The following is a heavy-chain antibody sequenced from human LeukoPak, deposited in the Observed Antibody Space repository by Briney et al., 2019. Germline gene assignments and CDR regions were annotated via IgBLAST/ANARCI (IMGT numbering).Heavy chain of an antibody. D-gene: IGHD3-22*01. CDR3: ARDFLYYDSSGYPGCY. Sequence: PGGSLRLSCAASGFTFSTYSMNWVRQAPGKGLEWVSSISSSSYIYYADSVKGRFTISRDNAKNSLYLQMNSLRAEDTAVYYCARDFLYYDSSGYPGCYWGQGTLVTVSS. CDR1: GFTFSTYS. J-gene: IGHJ4*02. CDR2: ISSSSYI. V-gene: IGHV3-21*01.